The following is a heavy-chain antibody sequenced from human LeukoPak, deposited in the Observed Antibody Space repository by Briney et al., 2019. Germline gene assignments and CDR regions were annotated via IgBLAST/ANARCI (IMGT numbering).Heavy chain of an antibody. J-gene: IGHJ4*02. D-gene: IGHD1-1*01. V-gene: IGHV3-74*01. CDR3: ASRGTQTYAFDY. CDR2: INTDGSST. CDR1: GFTFSSYW. Sequence: PRGSLRLSCAASGFTFSSYWMHWVRQAPGKGLVWVSRINTDGSSTSNADSVKGRFTISRDNAENTLYLQMNSLRAEDTAVYYCASRGTQTYAFDYWGQGTLVTVSS.